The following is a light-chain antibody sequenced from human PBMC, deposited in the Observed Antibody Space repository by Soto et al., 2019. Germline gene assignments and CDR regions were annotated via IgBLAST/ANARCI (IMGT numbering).Light chain of an antibody. CDR2: ENN. V-gene: IGLV1-51*02. J-gene: IGLJ3*02. CDR3: AAWDTSLSGGV. CDR1: SSNIGSDL. Sequence: QSVLTQPPSVSAAPGQQVTISCSGSSSNIGSDLVSWYQQLPGTAPQLLIYENNKRPSGIPDRFSGSKSATSATLGITGLQTGDEADYYCAAWDTSLSGGVFGGGTKLTVL.